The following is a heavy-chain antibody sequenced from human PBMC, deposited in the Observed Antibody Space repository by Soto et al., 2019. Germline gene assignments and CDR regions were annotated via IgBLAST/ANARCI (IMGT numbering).Heavy chain of an antibody. V-gene: IGHV2-5*01. CDR2: IYWSDEK. CDR1: GFSLSTSGVG. CDR3: AHRQGADYKGCFHY. D-gene: IGHD4-4*01. J-gene: IGHJ4*02. Sequence: QITLKESGPTLVKPTQTLTLTCTFSGFSLSTSGVGVGWIRQPPGKALEWLALIYWSDEKRYSPSLSSRLTITKDTSKNQVVLTMTNMDPVDTATYYCAHRQGADYKGCFHYWGQGTLVTVSS.